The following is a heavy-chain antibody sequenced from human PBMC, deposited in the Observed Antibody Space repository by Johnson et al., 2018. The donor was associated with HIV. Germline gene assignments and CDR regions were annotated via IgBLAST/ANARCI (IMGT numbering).Heavy chain of an antibody. D-gene: IGHD6-13*01. Sequence: VQLVESGGGLVQPGGSLRLSCAASGFTFSNYWMSWVRQAPGKGLEWVANIKQDGSEKYYVDSVKGRFTISRDDSKNTLYLQMNSLKTEDTAVYYCTTDLAAVGSGAFDIWGQGTMVTVSS. V-gene: IGHV3-7*03. J-gene: IGHJ3*02. CDR1: GFTFSNYW. CDR2: IKQDGSEK. CDR3: TTDLAAVGSGAFDI.